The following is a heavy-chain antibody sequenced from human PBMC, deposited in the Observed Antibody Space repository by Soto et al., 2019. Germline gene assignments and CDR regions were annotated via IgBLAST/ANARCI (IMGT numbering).Heavy chain of an antibody. CDR3: AKEYPKQNIAVNPQYFYYGMDV. D-gene: IGHD2-21*01. CDR1: GFTFSSYS. J-gene: IGHJ6*02. CDR2: ISSSSSTI. V-gene: IGHV3-48*02. Sequence: PGVSLRLPCAASGFTFSSYSMNWVRQAPGKGLEWVSYISSSSSTIYYADSVKGRFTIPRDNAKNSLYLQMNSLRDEDTAPYYCAKEYPKQNIAVNPQYFYYGMDVWGQGTTVTVSS.